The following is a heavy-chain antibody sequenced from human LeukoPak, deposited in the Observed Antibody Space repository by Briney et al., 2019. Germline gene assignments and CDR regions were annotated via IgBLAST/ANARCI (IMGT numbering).Heavy chain of an antibody. Sequence: GRSLRLSCAASGFTFSSYGMHWVRQAPGKGLEWVAVIWYDGSNKYYADSVKGRFTISRDNSKNTLYLQMNSLRAENTAVYYCARGHYDVLAASYKWTPDYWGQGTLVTVSS. CDR2: IWYDGSNK. V-gene: IGHV3-33*01. D-gene: IGHD3-9*01. CDR3: ARGHYDVLAASYKWTPDY. CDR1: GFTFSSYG. J-gene: IGHJ4*02.